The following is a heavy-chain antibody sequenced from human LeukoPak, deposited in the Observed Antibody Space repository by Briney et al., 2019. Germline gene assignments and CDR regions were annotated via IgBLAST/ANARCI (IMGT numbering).Heavy chain of an antibody. CDR3: ARGGGYPIFDY. V-gene: IGHV4-59*01. Sequence: TSETLSLTCTVSGGSISSYYWSWIRQPPGKGLEWIGYIYYSGSTNYNPSLKSRVTISVETSKNQFSLKLSSVTAADTAVYYCARGGGYPIFDYWGQGTLVTVSS. CDR2: IYYSGST. D-gene: IGHD2-15*01. J-gene: IGHJ4*02. CDR1: GGSISSYY.